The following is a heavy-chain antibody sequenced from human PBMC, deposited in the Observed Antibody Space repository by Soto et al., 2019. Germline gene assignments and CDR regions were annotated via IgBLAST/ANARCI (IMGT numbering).Heavy chain of an antibody. V-gene: IGHV1-2*04. CDR3: ARDLSAAGTWDYYFDY. CDR1: GYTFTGYY. J-gene: IGHJ4*02. CDR2: INPNSGGT. Sequence: ASVKVSCKASGYTFTGYYMHWVRQAPGQGLEWMGWINPNSGGTNYAQKFQGWVTMTRDTPISTAYMELSRLRSDDTAVYYCARDLSAAGTWDYYFDYWGQGTLVTVSS. D-gene: IGHD1-1*01.